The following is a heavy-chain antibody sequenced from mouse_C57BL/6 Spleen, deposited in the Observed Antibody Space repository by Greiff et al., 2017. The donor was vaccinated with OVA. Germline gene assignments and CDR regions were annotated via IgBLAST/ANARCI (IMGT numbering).Heavy chain of an antibody. CDR2: IYPGDGDT. Sequence: VQLQQSGPELVKPGASVKISCKASGYAFSSSWMNWVKQRPGKGLEWIGRIYPGDGDTNYNGKFKGKATLTADKSSSTAYMQLSSLTSEDSAVYFCARAEYYGSSYGYFDVWGTGTTVTVSS. V-gene: IGHV1-82*01. J-gene: IGHJ1*03. D-gene: IGHD1-1*01. CDR1: GYAFSSSW. CDR3: ARAEYYGSSYGYFDV.